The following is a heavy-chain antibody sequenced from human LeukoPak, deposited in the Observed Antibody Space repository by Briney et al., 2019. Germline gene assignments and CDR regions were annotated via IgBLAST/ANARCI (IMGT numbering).Heavy chain of an antibody. D-gene: IGHD1-26*01. CDR3: ARLPRTYSGSYGFPDY. J-gene: IGHJ4*02. Sequence: SETLSPTCTVSGGSISSSSYSWGWIRQPPGKGLEWIGSIYYSGSTYYNPSLKSRVTISVDTSKNQFSLKLSSVTAADTAVYYCARLPRTYSGSYGFPDYWGQGTLVTVSS. CDR1: GGSISSSSYS. CDR2: IYYSGST. V-gene: IGHV4-39*01.